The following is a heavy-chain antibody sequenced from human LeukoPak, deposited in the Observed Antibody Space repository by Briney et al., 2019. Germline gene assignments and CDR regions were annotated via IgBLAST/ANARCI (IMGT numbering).Heavy chain of an antibody. CDR2: ISGSGSRT. V-gene: IGHV3-23*01. CDR3: AKDFGSGSGTYYYFDF. J-gene: IGHJ4*02. Sequence: KRLQWVSGISGSGSRTYYADSVKGRFTISRDNTKNTLYLQMNSLRAEDTAIYYCAKDFGSGSGTYYYFDFWGRGTLVTVSS. D-gene: IGHD1-26*01.